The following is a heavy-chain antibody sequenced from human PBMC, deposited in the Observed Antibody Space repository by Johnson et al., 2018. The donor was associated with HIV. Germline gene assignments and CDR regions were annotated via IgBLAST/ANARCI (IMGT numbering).Heavy chain of an antibody. CDR3: ARGLTGEQVDI. Sequence: MQLVESGGGVVQPGGSLRLSCAASGFTVSSNYMNWVRQAPGKGLEWVSVIYSGGSTYYADSVKGRFTISRDNSKNTLYLQMNSLRAEDTAVYYCARGLTGEQVDIWGQGTMVTVSS. D-gene: IGHD3-16*01. CDR2: IYSGGST. V-gene: IGHV3-66*01. J-gene: IGHJ3*02. CDR1: GFTVSSNY.